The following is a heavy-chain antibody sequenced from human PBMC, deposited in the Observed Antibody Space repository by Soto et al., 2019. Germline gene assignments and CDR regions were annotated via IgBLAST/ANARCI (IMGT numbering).Heavy chain of an antibody. CDR3: ARCLEWLFNNYYYYGMDV. V-gene: IGHV3-30-3*01. J-gene: IGHJ6*02. CDR2: ISYDGSNK. Sequence: GGSLRLSCAASGFTFSSYAMHWVRQAPGKGLEWVAVISYDGSNKYYADSVKGRFTISRDNSKNTLYLQMNSLRAEDTAVYHCARCLEWLFNNYYYYGMDVWGQGTTVTVSS. D-gene: IGHD3-3*01. CDR1: GFTFSSYA.